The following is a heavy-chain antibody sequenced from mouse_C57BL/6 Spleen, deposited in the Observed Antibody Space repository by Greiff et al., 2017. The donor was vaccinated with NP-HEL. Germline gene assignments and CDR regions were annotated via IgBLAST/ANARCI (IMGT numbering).Heavy chain of an antibody. V-gene: IGHV1-54*01. CDR2: INPGSGGT. J-gene: IGHJ4*01. CDR1: GYAFTNYL. CDR3: ARSDYGRVMDY. Sequence: QVQLQQSGAELVRPGTSVKVSCKASGYAFTNYLIEWVKQRPGQGLEWIGVINPGSGGTNYNEKFKGKATLTADKSSSTTYMQLSSLTSEDSAVYFCARSDYGRVMDYWGKGTTVTV. D-gene: IGHD1-1*01.